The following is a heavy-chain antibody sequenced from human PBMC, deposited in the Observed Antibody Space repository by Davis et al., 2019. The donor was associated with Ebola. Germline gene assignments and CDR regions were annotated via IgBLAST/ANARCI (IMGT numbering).Heavy chain of an antibody. CDR3: AKALGFSSGWFLKEAFDV. J-gene: IGHJ3*01. V-gene: IGHV3-30*18. CDR2: ISSDGSDK. CDR1: EFTFNGYA. Sequence: GESLTISCVASEFTFNGYAMHWVRQAPGRGLQWVAAISSDGSDKNYVDSAKGRFIISRDNSNNTLSLQMDSLGPEDTAVYYCAKALGFSSGWFLKEAFDVWSQGTKVTVSS. D-gene: IGHD6-19*01.